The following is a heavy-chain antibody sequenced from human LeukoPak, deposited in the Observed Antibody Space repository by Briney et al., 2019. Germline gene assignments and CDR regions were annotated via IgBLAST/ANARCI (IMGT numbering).Heavy chain of an antibody. J-gene: IGHJ4*02. Sequence: SETLSLTCSVSDDSTKNYFWTRTRQSPGKGLEWIGYVFYSGSTSYNPSLRSRLTMSVDTSKSQFSLNLKSVTAADTAVYYCARGTRRYYDGSGYYYGEFDYWGQGILVTVSS. CDR2: VFYSGST. CDR1: DDSTKNYF. V-gene: IGHV4-59*13. D-gene: IGHD3-22*01. CDR3: ARGTRRYYDGSGYYYGEFDY.